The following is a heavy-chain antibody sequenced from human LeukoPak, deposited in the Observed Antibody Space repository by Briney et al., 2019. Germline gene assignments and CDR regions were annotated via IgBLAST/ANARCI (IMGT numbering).Heavy chain of an antibody. J-gene: IGHJ3*02. CDR3: TTDSPQDDSSGYYRGSDAFDI. CDR2: IKSKTDGGTT. Sequence: WGSLRLSCAASGFTFSNAWMSWVRQAPGKALEWVGRIKSKTDGGTTDYAAPVKGRFTISRDDSKITLYLQMNSLKTEDTAVYYCTTDSPQDDSSGYYRGSDAFDIWGQGTMVTVSS. CDR1: GFTFSNAW. D-gene: IGHD3-22*01. V-gene: IGHV3-15*01.